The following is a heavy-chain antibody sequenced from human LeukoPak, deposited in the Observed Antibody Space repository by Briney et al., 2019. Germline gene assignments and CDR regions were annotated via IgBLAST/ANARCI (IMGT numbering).Heavy chain of an antibody. V-gene: IGHV1-8*02. D-gene: IGHD3-22*01. CDR3: ARRDSSGYYYIDY. Sequence: SVKVSCKASGGTFSSYTINWVRQATGQGLEWMGWMNPNSGNTGYAQKFQGRVTMTRNTSISTAYMELSSLRSEDTAVYYCARRDSSGYYYIDYWGQGTLVTVSS. CDR1: GGTFSSYT. J-gene: IGHJ4*02. CDR2: MNPNSGNT.